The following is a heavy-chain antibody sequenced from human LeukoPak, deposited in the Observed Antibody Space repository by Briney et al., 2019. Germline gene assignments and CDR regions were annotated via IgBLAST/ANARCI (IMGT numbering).Heavy chain of an antibody. CDR1: GGTFSSYA. D-gene: IGHD3-9*01. Sequence: SVKVSCKASGGTFSSYAISWVRQAPGQGLEWMGGIIPIFGTANYAQKFQGRVTITADKSTSTAYMELSSLRSEDTAVYYCAISGESYDILTGYSTSYFDYWGQGTLVTVSS. CDR3: AISGESYDILTGYSTSYFDY. V-gene: IGHV1-69*06. CDR2: IIPIFGTA. J-gene: IGHJ4*02.